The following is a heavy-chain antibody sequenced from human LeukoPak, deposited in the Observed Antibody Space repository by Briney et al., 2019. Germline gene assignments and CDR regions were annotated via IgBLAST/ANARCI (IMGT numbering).Heavy chain of an antibody. Sequence: QAGGSLRLSCAASGFTFSSYVMSWVRQAPGKGLEWVSAISGSDGNTYYADSVKGRFTISRDNSKNTLYLQMNCLRAEDTAIYYCAKDPGGYYYYFDYWGQGTLVTVSS. CDR1: GFTFSSYV. CDR3: AKDPGGYYYYFDY. D-gene: IGHD3-3*01. CDR2: ISGSDGNT. J-gene: IGHJ4*02. V-gene: IGHV3-23*01.